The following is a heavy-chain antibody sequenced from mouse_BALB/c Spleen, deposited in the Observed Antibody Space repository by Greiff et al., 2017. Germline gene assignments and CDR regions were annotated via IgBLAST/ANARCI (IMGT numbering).Heavy chain of an antibody. V-gene: IGHV5-4*02. D-gene: IGHD2-1*01. CDR1: GFTFSDYY. J-gene: IGHJ4*01. CDR2: ISDGGSYT. Sequence: DVKLQESGGGLVKPGGSLKLSCAASGFTFSDYYMYWVRQTPEKRLEWVATISDGGSYTYYPDSVKGRFTISRDNAKNNLYLQMSSLKSEDTAMYYCARRIYYGNSPYAMDYWGQGTSVTVSS. CDR3: ARRIYYGNSPYAMDY.